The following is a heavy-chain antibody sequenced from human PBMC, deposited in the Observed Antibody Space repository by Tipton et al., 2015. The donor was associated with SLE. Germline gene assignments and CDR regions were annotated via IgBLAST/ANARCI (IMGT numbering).Heavy chain of an antibody. CDR1: GGSISSSTYY. Sequence: TLSLTCTVSGGSISSSTYYWGWIRQPPGKGLEWIGYIYTSGSTNYNPSLKSRVTISVDTSKNQFSLKLSSVTAADTAVYYCARKVPYFDLWGRGTLVTVSS. J-gene: IGHJ2*01. CDR2: IYTSGST. V-gene: IGHV4-61*05. CDR3: ARKVPYFDL.